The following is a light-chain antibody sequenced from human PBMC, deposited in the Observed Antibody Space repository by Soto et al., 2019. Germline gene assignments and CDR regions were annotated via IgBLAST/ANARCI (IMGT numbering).Light chain of an antibody. CDR3: QQYATSPST. J-gene: IGKJ2*01. V-gene: IGKV3-20*01. CDR2: GAS. Sequence: DIVLEQSPGTLSFSPGESATVSCRASQSVRSGYLAWYQQKPGQAPRLLIYGASSRASGIRDSFSGSGSGTDFTLTISRLEPEDFAVYYCQQYATSPSTFGQGTKVDIK. CDR1: QSVRSGY.